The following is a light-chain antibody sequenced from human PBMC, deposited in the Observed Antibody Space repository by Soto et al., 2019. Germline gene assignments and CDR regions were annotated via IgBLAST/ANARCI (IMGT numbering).Light chain of an antibody. Sequence: DIQMTQSPSSLSASVGDRVTITCRASQGISSYLNWYQQKPGKAPKLLIYAAASLQSGVPSRFSGSGSGTDFNLTISSLKPEDFAVYYCKQRSNWPEAVGQGTRME. CDR3: KQRSNWPEA. V-gene: IGKV1-39*01. J-gene: IGKJ5*01. CDR2: AAA. CDR1: QGISSY.